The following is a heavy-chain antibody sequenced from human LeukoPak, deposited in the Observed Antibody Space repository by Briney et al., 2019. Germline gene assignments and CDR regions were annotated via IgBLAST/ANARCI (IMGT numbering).Heavy chain of an antibody. CDR3: ARAGDGYSISWYAYYFDY. Sequence: GGSLRLSCAASGFTFSSYWMSWVRQAPGKGLEWVANIKQDGSEKSYVDSVKGRFTISRDNAKNSLYLQMNSLRAEDTAFYYRARAGDGYSISWYAYYFDYWGQGTLVTVSS. D-gene: IGHD6-13*01. CDR1: GFTFSSYW. V-gene: IGHV3-7*03. CDR2: IKQDGSEK. J-gene: IGHJ4*02.